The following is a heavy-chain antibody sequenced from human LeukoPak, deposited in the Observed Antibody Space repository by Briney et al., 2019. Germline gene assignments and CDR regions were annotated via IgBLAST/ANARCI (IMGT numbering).Heavy chain of an antibody. V-gene: IGHV3-30*04. CDR2: ISHDGSDK. Sequence: GRSLRLSCAASGFTFSNYAIHWVRQAPGKGLEWLSVISHDGSDKNNADSVKGRFIISRDNSKNTVYLQLNSLRPEDTAMYYCAREGVQTTVDAFDIWGLGTMVIVSS. J-gene: IGHJ3*02. D-gene: IGHD4-17*01. CDR1: GFTFSNYA. CDR3: AREGVQTTVDAFDI.